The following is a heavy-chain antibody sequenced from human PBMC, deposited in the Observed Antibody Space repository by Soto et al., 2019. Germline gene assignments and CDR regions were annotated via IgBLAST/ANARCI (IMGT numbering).Heavy chain of an antibody. CDR3: AKRLDVVVTATPGVDY. V-gene: IGHV3-23*01. CDR1: GFTFSSYA. J-gene: IGHJ4*02. CDR2: ISGSGGST. D-gene: IGHD2-21*02. Sequence: PVGSLRLSCAASGFTFSSYAMSWVRQAPGKGLEWVSAISGSGGSTYYADSVKGRFTISRDNSKNTLYLQMNSLRAEDTAVYYCAKRLDVVVTATPGVDYWGQGTLVTVSS.